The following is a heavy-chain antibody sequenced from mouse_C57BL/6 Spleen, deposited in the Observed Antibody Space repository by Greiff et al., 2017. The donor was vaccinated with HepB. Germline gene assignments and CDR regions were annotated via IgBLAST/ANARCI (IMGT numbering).Heavy chain of an antibody. CDR2: IDPSDSET. J-gene: IGHJ3*01. CDR3: AREYGRRWVAY. Sequence: VQLQQPGAELVRPGSSVKLSCKASGYTFTSYWMHWVKQRPIQGLEWIGNIDPSDSETHYNQKFKDKATLTVDKSSSTAYMQLSRLTSEDSAVYYCAREYGRRWVAYWGQGTLVTVSA. D-gene: IGHD1-1*01. V-gene: IGHV1-52*01. CDR1: GYTFTSYW.